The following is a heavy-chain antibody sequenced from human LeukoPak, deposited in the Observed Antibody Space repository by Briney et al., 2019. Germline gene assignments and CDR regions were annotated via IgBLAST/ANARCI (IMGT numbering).Heavy chain of an antibody. D-gene: IGHD6-13*01. V-gene: IGHV3-66*02. J-gene: IGHJ4*02. CDR1: GFTVSSNY. CDR3: ANSALGPDSSSWRRFDY. CDR2: IYSGGST. Sequence: GGSLRLSCAASGFTVSSNYMSWVRQAPGKGLEWVSVIYSGGSTYYADSVKGRFTISRDNSKNTLYLQMNSLRAEDTAVYYCANSALGPDSSSWRRFDYWGQGTLVTVSS.